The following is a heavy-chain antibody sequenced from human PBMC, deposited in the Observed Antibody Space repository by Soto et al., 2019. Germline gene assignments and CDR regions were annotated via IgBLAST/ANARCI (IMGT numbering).Heavy chain of an antibody. D-gene: IGHD3-3*01. CDR1: GFTFTSSA. CDR3: AAVGTIFGVVIDY. Sequence: SVKVSCKASGFTFTSSAVQWVRQARGQRLEWIGWIVVGSGNTNYAQKFQERVTITRDMSTSTAYMELSSLRSEDTAVYYCAAVGTIFGVVIDYWGQGTLVTVSS. J-gene: IGHJ4*02. CDR2: IVVGSGNT. V-gene: IGHV1-58*01.